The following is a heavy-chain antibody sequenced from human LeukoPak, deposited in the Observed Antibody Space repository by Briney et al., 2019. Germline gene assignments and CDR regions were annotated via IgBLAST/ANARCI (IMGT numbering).Heavy chain of an antibody. CDR2: IYYSGST. CDR3: ARGRLSSWRDLYYFDY. V-gene: IGHV4-59*08. CDR1: GGSIISYY. J-gene: IGHJ4*02. Sequence: ASETLSLTCTVSGGSIISYYWSCIRQPPGKGLEWIGYIYYSGSTNYNPSLKSRVTISVDTSKNQFSLKLSSVTAADTAVYYCARGRLSSWRDLYYFDYWGQGTLVTVSS. D-gene: IGHD6-13*01.